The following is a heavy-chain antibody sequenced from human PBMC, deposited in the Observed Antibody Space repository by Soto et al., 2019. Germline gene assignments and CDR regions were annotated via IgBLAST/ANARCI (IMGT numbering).Heavy chain of an antibody. J-gene: IGHJ6*02. CDR1: GFSFSNPRMS. CDR2: ISSSDVK. V-gene: IGHV2-26*01. Sequence: QVTLKESGTVLVKPTETLTLTCTFSGFSFSNPRMSVSWIRQPPGKALEWLAHISSSDVKSYSTSLKSRLTILKDTSKSQVVLTMTNVDPMDTATYACARVLYYGMDVWGQGTTVTVSS. CDR3: ARVLYYGMDV.